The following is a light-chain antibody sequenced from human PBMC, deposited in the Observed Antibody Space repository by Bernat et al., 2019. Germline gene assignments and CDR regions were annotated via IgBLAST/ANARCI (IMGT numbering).Light chain of an antibody. V-gene: IGLV2-14*03. CDR3: SSYTSSSTWV. CDR1: SSDVGAYNY. CDR2: DVS. Sequence: QPALTQPASESGSSGQSITLSCTGTSSDVGAYNYVSWSQQHPGQAPKLMIYDVSNRPSGVSNRFSGSKSGHTASLTISGLQAEDEADYYCSSYTSSSTWVFGGGTKLTVL. J-gene: IGLJ3*02.